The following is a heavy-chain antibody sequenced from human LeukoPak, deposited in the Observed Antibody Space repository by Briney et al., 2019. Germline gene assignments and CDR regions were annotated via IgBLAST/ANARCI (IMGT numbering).Heavy chain of an antibody. CDR1: GFTFSSYE. Sequence: GGSLRLSCAASGFTFSSYEMNWVRQAPGKGLEWVSSISSSSSYIYYADSVKGRFTISRDNAKNSLYLQMNSLRAEDTAVYYCAREVRTGYFLYGMDVWGQGTTVTVSS. D-gene: IGHD3/OR15-3a*01. CDR2: ISSSSSYI. V-gene: IGHV3-21*01. J-gene: IGHJ6*02. CDR3: AREVRTGYFLYGMDV.